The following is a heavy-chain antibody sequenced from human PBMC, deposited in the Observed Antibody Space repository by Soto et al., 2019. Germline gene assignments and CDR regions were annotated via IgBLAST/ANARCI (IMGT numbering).Heavy chain of an antibody. Sequence: ASVKVSCKVVGYTLTGYYMHWVRQAPGQGLEWMGWINPNSGGTNYAEDFQGRVTMTRDTSISTAYMELSRLRSDDTAIFYCARDKRYDTTAPYYFGLEVWGQGTTVSVS. CDR3: ARDKRYDTTAPYYFGLEV. V-gene: IGHV1-2*02. D-gene: IGHD2-21*02. CDR2: INPNSGGT. CDR1: GYTLTGYY. J-gene: IGHJ6*01.